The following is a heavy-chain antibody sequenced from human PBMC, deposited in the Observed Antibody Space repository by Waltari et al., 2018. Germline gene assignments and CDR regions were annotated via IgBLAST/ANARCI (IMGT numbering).Heavy chain of an antibody. D-gene: IGHD2-21*01. CDR1: GYPFTGYY. CDR2: INPNRGGT. J-gene: IGHJ4*02. Sequence: QVQLVQSGAEVKKPGASVKVSCKASGYPFTGYYMHWVRQAPGQGLEWMGWINPNRGGTNYAQKFQGRVTMTRDTSISTAYMELSRLRSDDTAVYYCARESLVEMANFFDYWGQGTLVTVSS. CDR3: ARESLVEMANFFDY. V-gene: IGHV1-2*02.